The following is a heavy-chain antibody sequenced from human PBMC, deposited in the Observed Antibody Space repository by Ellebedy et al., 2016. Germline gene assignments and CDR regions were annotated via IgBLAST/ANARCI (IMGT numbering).Heavy chain of an antibody. CDR1: GFTFSSSA. Sequence: GGSLRLSXAASGFTFSSSAMSWVRQAPGKGLEWVSLIYSGGSTYYADSVKGRFTISRDNSKLYLQMNSLRAEDTAVYYCARDLTRSGWYDYWGQGTLVTVSS. J-gene: IGHJ4*02. D-gene: IGHD6-19*01. CDR3: ARDLTRSGWYDY. V-gene: IGHV3-53*01. CDR2: IYSGGST.